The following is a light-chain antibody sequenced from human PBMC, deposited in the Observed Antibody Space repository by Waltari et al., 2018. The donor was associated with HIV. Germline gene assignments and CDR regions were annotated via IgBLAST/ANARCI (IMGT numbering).Light chain of an antibody. CDR2: GAS. CDR1: ENVNTN. Sequence: EIVMIQSPDTLSVSPGERATLSGRANENVNTNLAWHQQKPGQAPRLLIFGASTRATGIAARFSGSASGTEFTLTISRLQAEDFAVYYCQQYYKWPLTFGQGTRLEIK. J-gene: IGKJ5*01. CDR3: QQYYKWPLT. V-gene: IGKV3D-15*01.